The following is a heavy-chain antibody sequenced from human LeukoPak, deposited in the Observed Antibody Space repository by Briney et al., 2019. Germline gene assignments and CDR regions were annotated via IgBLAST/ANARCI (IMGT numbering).Heavy chain of an antibody. CDR3: AQVPYFDSLSYFYS. CDR1: RFIFRNYT. V-gene: IGHV3-23*01. Sequence: GLRRLSRVASRFIFRNYTLSWVRQAPGKGLEWVSAISGSGGSTYYADSVKGRFTISRDNSKNTLYLQMNSLRAEDTAVSYCAQVPYFDSLSYFYSWGYGTMVTVS. D-gene: IGHD3-9*01. CDR2: ISGSGGST. J-gene: IGHJ5*01.